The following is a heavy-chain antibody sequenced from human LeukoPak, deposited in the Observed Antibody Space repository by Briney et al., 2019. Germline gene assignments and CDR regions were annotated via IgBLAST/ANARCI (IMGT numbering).Heavy chain of an antibody. J-gene: IGHJ6*03. Sequence: PSETLSLTCTVSGGSTSSGSYYWSWIRQPAGKGLEWIGRIYTSGSTNYNPSLKSRVTMSVDTSKNQFSLKLSSVTAADTAVYYCARENYYGYYYYMDVWSKGTTVTISS. CDR2: IYTSGST. CDR1: GGSTSSGSYY. V-gene: IGHV4-61*02. D-gene: IGHD3-22*01. CDR3: ARENYYGYYYYMDV.